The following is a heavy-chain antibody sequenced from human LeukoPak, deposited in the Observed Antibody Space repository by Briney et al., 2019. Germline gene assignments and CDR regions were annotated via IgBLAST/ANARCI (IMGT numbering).Heavy chain of an antibody. D-gene: IGHD6-19*01. V-gene: IGHV3-11*01. Sequence: GGSLRLSCAASGFTFSDYYMSWIRQAPGKGLEWVSYISSSGSTIYYADSVKGRVTISRDNAKNSLYLQMNSLRAEDTAVYYCASPDSVAGHNFDYWGQGTLVTVSS. CDR1: GFTFSDYY. CDR3: ASPDSVAGHNFDY. CDR2: ISSSGSTI. J-gene: IGHJ4*02.